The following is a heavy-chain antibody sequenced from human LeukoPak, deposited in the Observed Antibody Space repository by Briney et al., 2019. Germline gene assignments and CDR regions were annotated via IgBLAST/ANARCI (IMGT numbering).Heavy chain of an antibody. CDR2: INPKSGIT. CDR1: GFTFTTYN. V-gene: IGHV1-2*02. Sequence: GASVKVSCKASGFTFTTYNMHWMRQAPGQGLEWMGWINPKSGITNYAQKFQGRVTMTRDTSISTAYMELTRLRSDDTAVYYCARGARGKGGAFDIWGQGTMVTVSS. J-gene: IGHJ3*02. CDR3: ARGARGKGGAFDI. D-gene: IGHD3-16*01.